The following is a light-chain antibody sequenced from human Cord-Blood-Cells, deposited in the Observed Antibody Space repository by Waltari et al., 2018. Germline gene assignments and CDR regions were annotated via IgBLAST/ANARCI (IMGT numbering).Light chain of an antibody. V-gene: IGKV3-20*01. CDR2: GAS. CDR1: QSVSSSY. J-gene: IGKJ4*01. CDR3: QQYGSSRLT. Sequence: EIVLTQSPGTLSLSPGERATLSCRASQSVSSSYLAWYQQKPGQAPRLLIYGASSRGTGIPDRCSGSGSGTEFTLTISRLEPEDFAVYYCQQYGSSRLTLGGGTKVEIK.